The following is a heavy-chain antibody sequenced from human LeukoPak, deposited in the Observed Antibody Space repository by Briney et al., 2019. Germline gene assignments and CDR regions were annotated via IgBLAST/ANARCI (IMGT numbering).Heavy chain of an antibody. D-gene: IGHD5-18*01. Sequence: SETLSLTCTVSGGSISSYYWSWIRQPPGKGLEWIGYIYYSGSTNYNPSLKSRVTISVDTSKNQFSLKLSSVTAADTAVYYCARERRIPGGFDYWGQGTLVTVSS. CDR3: ARERRIPGGFDY. J-gene: IGHJ4*02. CDR2: IYYSGST. V-gene: IGHV4-59*01. CDR1: GGSISSYY.